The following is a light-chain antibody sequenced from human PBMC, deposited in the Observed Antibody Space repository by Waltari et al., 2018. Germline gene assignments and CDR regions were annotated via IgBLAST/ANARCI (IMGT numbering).Light chain of an antibody. J-gene: IGLJ1*01. CDR2: KNN. Sequence: QSVLTQPPSASGTPGQRVTISCSGGSSNIGSDTVNWYQQLPGPAPKLLIYKNNQRPSGVPDRFSGSKSGTSASLAISGLQSEDEADYYCVAWDHSLNAYVFGTGTKVSAL. CDR3: VAWDHSLNAYV. CDR1: SSNIGSDT. V-gene: IGLV1-44*01.